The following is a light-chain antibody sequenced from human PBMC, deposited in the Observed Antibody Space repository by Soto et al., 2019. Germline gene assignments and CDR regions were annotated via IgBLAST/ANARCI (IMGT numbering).Light chain of an antibody. J-gene: IGKJ1*01. CDR3: QQYYGSPPRT. Sequence: DIVMTQSPDSLAVSLGERATINCKSSQSVLYSSNNKNYLAWYQQKPGQPPKLLISWASTREFGVPDRFSGSGSGTDFTLTNSSLQAEDVAVYYCQQYYGSPPRTFGQGTKVEIK. CDR1: QSVLYSSNNKNY. V-gene: IGKV4-1*01. CDR2: WAS.